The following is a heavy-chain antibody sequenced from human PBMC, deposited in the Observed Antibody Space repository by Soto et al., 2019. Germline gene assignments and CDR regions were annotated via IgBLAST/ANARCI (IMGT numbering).Heavy chain of an antibody. J-gene: IGHJ4*02. CDR2: ISYDGSKK. CDR3: ARDSNDDFWSGYYTGIDY. V-gene: IGHV3-30*04. Sequence: LRLSCAASGFMFSSYGMHWVRQAPGKGLEWVALISYDGSKKYYADSVKGRYTNSRDNSKNTLYLQMSRLRPEDTAVYYCARDSNDDFWSGYYTGIDYWGQGTLVTVSS. D-gene: IGHD3-3*01. CDR1: GFMFSSYG.